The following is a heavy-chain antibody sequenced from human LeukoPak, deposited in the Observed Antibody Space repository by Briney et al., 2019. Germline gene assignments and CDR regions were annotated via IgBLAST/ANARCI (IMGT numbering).Heavy chain of an antibody. J-gene: IGHJ4*02. CDR2: IFQSGST. Sequence: SETLSLTCTVSNGSISSGGYYWSWIRQPPGKGLEWIGYIFQSGSTYYNPSLRSRVTISVDRSNNQFSLKVSSVTAADTAVYYCARAYNSNYYFEYWGRGTLVTVSS. CDR1: NGSISSGGYY. D-gene: IGHD4-11*01. CDR3: ARAYNSNYYFEY. V-gene: IGHV4-30-2*01.